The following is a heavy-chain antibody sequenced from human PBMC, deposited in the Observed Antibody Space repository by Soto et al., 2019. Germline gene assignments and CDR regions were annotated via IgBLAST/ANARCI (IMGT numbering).Heavy chain of an antibody. CDR2: IYYSGST. J-gene: IGHJ5*02. Sequence: QLQLQESRPGLVKPSETLSLTCTVSGGSISSSSYYWGWIRQPPGKGLEWIGSIYYSGSTYYNPSLKSRVTIAVDTSKNQFSLKLSSVTAADTAVYYCARHVADCSSTSCYVTNWFDPWGQGTLVTVSS. CDR1: GGSISSSSYY. D-gene: IGHD2-2*01. V-gene: IGHV4-39*01. CDR3: ARHVADCSSTSCYVTNWFDP.